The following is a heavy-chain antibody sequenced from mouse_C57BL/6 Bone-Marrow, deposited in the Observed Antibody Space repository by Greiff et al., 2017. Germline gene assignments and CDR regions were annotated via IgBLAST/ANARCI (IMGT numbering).Heavy chain of an antibody. CDR3: TTYGPYAMDY. D-gene: IGHD1-2*01. J-gene: IGHJ4*01. CDR1: GFNIKDDY. CDR2: IDPENGDT. V-gene: IGHV14-4*01. Sequence: EVQLQESGAELVRPGASVKLSCTASGFNIKDDYMHWVKQRPEQGLEWIGWIDPENGDTEYASKFQGKATITADTSSNTAYLQLSSLTSEDTAVYYCTTYGPYAMDYRGQGTSGTVSS.